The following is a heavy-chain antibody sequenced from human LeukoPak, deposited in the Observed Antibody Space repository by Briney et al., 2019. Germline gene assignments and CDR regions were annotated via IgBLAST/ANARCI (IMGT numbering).Heavy chain of an antibody. Sequence: PSQTLSLTCAVSGGSISSGGYPWSWIRQPPGKGLEWIGYIYHSGSTHYNPSLKSRVTISVDRSKNQFSLKLSSVTAADTAVYYCARTLRHTLFDYWGQGTLVTVSS. CDR1: GGSISSGGYP. D-gene: IGHD5-12*01. V-gene: IGHV4-30-2*01. CDR3: ARTLRHTLFDY. CDR2: IYHSGST. J-gene: IGHJ4*02.